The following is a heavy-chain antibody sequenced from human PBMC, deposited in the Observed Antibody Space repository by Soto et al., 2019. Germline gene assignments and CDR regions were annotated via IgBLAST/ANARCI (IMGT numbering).Heavy chain of an antibody. CDR2: IIPIFGTP. Sequence: QVQLVQSGAEVKNPGSSVRVSCKASGRTFSNYGISWVRQAPGQGLEWMGGIIPIFGTPKYAQKLQGKVTITADTSTTTVYMDLSSLRSEDTAVYYCARGTIGQISDYFDYWGQGTLVTVSS. V-gene: IGHV1-69*06. D-gene: IGHD2-15*01. CDR1: GRTFSNYG. J-gene: IGHJ4*02. CDR3: ARGTIGQISDYFDY.